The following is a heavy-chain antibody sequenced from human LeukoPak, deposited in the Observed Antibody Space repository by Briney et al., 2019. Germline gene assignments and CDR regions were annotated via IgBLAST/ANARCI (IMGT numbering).Heavy chain of an antibody. V-gene: IGHV4-34*01. CDR2: INHSGSA. D-gene: IGHD3-10*01. CDR1: DGSFSGYY. Sequence: SETLSLTCAVYDGSFSGYYCSWIRQPPGKGLEWIGEINHSGSANHNPSLKSRVTIFLDTSKNQFSLNLSSVTAADTAVYYCARRPRGVIIKTWFDSWGQGTLVTVSS. CDR3: ARRPRGVIIKTWFDS. J-gene: IGHJ5*01.